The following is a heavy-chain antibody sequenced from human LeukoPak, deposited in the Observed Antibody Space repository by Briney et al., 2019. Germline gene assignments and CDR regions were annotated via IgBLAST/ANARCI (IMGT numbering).Heavy chain of an antibody. D-gene: IGHD5-18*01. J-gene: IGHJ4*02. CDR3: ARAVDTAMEQFDY. V-gene: IGHV4-39*07. Sequence: SETLSLTCTVSGGSISSSSYYWGWIRQPPGKGLEWIGSIYYSGSTYYNPSLKSRVTISVDTSKNQFSLKLSSVTAADTAVYYCARAVDTAMEQFDYWGQGTLVTASS. CDR1: GGSISSSSYY. CDR2: IYYSGST.